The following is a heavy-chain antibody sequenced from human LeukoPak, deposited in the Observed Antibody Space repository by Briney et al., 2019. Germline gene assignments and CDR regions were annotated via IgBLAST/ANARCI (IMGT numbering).Heavy chain of an antibody. Sequence: PSETLSLTCTVSGGSISSSNYYWGWIRQPPGKGLEWIGSIYYSGSTHYNPSLKSRVTISVDTSKNQFSLKLSSVTAADTAVYYCARDGEMATIENYFEYWGQGTLVTVSS. V-gene: IGHV4-39*07. D-gene: IGHD5-24*01. J-gene: IGHJ4*02. CDR1: GGSISSSNYY. CDR3: ARDGEMATIENYFEY. CDR2: IYYSGST.